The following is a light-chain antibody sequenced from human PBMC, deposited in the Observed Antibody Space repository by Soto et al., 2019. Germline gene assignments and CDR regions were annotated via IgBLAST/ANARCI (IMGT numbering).Light chain of an antibody. CDR3: QQYNNWPLWT. CDR1: QSVSSN. J-gene: IGKJ1*01. V-gene: IGKV3-15*01. Sequence: EIVMTQSPATLSVSPGERATLSCRASQSVSSNLAWYQQKPGQAPRLLIYGASTRATGIPARFSGSGSGTEFTLTISSLQSEDFEVYYCQQYNNWPLWTFGQGPKVEIK. CDR2: GAS.